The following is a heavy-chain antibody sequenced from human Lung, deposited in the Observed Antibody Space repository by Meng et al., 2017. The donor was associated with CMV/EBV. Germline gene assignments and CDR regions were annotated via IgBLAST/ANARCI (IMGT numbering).Heavy chain of an antibody. V-gene: IGHV7-4-1*02. D-gene: IGHD2/OR15-2a*01. Sequence: QVQVVPLGSELKTPGASVKVSCKASGYTFSTYTINWVRQAHGRCLEWMGWISTNTGPPTYTQGFTGRFVFSLDSSVSTTYLQISSLKAEDTAVYYCARGGNFDPWGQGTLVTVSS. CDR1: GYTFSTYT. CDR2: ISTNTGPP. CDR3: ARGGNFDP. J-gene: IGHJ5*02.